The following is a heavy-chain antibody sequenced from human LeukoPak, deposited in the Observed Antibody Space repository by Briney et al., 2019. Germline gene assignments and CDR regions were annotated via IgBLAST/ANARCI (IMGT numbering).Heavy chain of an antibody. J-gene: IGHJ3*02. Sequence: SQTLSLTCTVSGGSISSGVYSWSWIRQHPGKGLEWIGYIYYSGSTYYNPSLKSRVTISVDTSKNQFSLKLSSVTAADTAVYYCARLATQVLDAAFDIWGQGTMVTVSS. V-gene: IGHV4-31*03. CDR3: ARLATQVLDAAFDI. CDR1: GGSISSGVYS. CDR2: IYYSGST. D-gene: IGHD2-8*01.